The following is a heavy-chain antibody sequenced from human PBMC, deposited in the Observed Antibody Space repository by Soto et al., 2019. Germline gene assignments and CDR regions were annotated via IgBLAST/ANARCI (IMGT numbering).Heavy chain of an antibody. J-gene: IGHJ6*02. CDR2: INPNSGGT. Sequence: ASVQVSCKASGYTFTGYYMHWVRQAPGQGLEWMGWINPNSGGTNYAQKFQGRVTMTRDTSISTAYMELSRLRSDDTAVYYCARDRSPIAAAGRGYYYYGMDVWGQGTTVTVSS. V-gene: IGHV1-2*02. CDR3: ARDRSPIAAAGRGYYYYGMDV. CDR1: GYTFTGYY. D-gene: IGHD6-13*01.